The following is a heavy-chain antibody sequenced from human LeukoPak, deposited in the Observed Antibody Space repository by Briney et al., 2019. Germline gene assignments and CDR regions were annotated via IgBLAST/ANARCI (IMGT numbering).Heavy chain of an antibody. D-gene: IGHD5-24*01. CDR1: GGSISSGGYY. V-gene: IGHV4-30-2*01. CDR3: AKDLAMATRYFDY. Sequence: PSQTLSLTCTVSGGSISSGGYYWSWIRQPPGKGLEWIGYIYHSGSTYYNPSLKSRVTISVDRSKNQFSLKLSSVTAADTAVYYCAKDLAMATRYFDYWGQGTLVTVSS. J-gene: IGHJ4*02. CDR2: IYHSGST.